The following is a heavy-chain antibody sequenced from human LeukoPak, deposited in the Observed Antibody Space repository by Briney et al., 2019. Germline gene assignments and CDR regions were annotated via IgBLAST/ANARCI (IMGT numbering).Heavy chain of an antibody. CDR1: GGSIGSYY. J-gene: IGHJ4*02. CDR2: IYYRGTP. V-gene: IGHV4-59*03. D-gene: IGHD6-19*01. Sequence: SETLSLTCTVSGGSIGSYYWTWIRQPPGKGLEWIGYIYYRGTPNYNPSLGGRVTISIDTSKNQFSLKLNSVTAADTAIYYCAAESERWLLRSWGQGTLVIVSS. CDR3: AAESERWLLRS.